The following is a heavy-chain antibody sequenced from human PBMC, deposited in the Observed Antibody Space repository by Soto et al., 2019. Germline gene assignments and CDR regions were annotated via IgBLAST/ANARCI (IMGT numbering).Heavy chain of an antibody. CDR2: IIPIFGTA. Sequence: QVQLVQSGAEVKKPGSSVKVSCKASGGTFSSYAISWVRQAPGQGLEWMGGIIPIFGTANYAQKFQGRVXXXAXESTSTAYMELSSLRSEDTAVYYCARDRVMATITGSFDYWGQGTLVTVSS. CDR1: GGTFSSYA. J-gene: IGHJ4*02. CDR3: ARDRVMATITGSFDY. V-gene: IGHV1-69*12. D-gene: IGHD5-12*01.